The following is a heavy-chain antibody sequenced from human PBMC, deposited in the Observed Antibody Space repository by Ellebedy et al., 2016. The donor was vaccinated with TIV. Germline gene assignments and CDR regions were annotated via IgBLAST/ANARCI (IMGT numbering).Heavy chain of an antibody. D-gene: IGHD3-10*01. CDR2: IYHSGST. Sequence: MPSETLSLTCTVSGGSMTSYDWSWIRQPPGKGLEWIGYIYHSGSTNYNPSLKSRVIISVDTSKDQFSLKLSSVTAADTAVYYCARRGSGSPEAYYGMDVWGQGTTVTVSS. J-gene: IGHJ6*02. CDR3: ARRGSGSPEAYYGMDV. CDR1: GGSMTSYD. V-gene: IGHV4-59*08.